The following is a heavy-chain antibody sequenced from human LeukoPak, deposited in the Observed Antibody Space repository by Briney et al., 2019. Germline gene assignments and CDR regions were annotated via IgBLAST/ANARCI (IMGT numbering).Heavy chain of an antibody. V-gene: IGHV1-69*01. Sequence: ASVKVSCEASGGTFSSYAISWVRQAPGQGLEWMGGIIPIFGTANYAQKFQGRVTITADESTSTAYMELSSLRSEDTAVYYCARDWGRSSTTPYYMDVRGKGTTVTVSS. J-gene: IGHJ6*03. CDR3: ARDWGRSSTTPYYMDV. D-gene: IGHD2-2*01. CDR1: GGTFSSYA. CDR2: IIPIFGTA.